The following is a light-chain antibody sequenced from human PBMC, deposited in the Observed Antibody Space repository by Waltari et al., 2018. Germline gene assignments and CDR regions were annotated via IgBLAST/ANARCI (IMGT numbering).Light chain of an antibody. V-gene: IGKV3-11*01. CDR1: QIVGTN. Sequence: EIVLTQSPATLSLSAGERATLSCRASQIVGTNLAWYQKRPGQAPRLLIYDAFDRAAGVPARFSGSSSGVEFTLTISSLEPEDSGVYFCQQRYKWPHSFGGGT. CDR2: DAF. CDR3: QQRYKWPHS. J-gene: IGKJ4*01.